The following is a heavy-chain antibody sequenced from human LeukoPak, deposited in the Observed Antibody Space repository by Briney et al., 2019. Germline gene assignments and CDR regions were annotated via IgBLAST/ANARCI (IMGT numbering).Heavy chain of an antibody. CDR3: ATSDTAMVSGY. CDR2: IYYSGST. J-gene: IGHJ4*02. CDR1: GGSISSYY. V-gene: IGHV4-59*01. Sequence: SETLSLTCTVSGGSISSYYWSWIRRPPGKGLEWIGYIYYSGSTNYNPSLKSRVTISVDTSKNQFSLKLSSVTAADTAVYYCATSDTAMVSGYWGQGTLVTVSS. D-gene: IGHD5-18*01.